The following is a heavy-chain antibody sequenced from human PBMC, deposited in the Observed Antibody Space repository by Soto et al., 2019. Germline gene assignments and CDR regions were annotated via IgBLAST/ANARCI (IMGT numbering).Heavy chain of an antibody. D-gene: IGHD3-10*01. Sequence: GGSLRLSCAASGFTFSSYAMHWVRQAPGKGLEWVAVISYDGSNKYYADSVKGRFTISRDNSKNTLYLQMNSLRAEDTAVYYCASDRRRYYGSGFVTTYLVYWGQGTLVTVSS. CDR1: GFTFSSYA. CDR2: ISYDGSNK. V-gene: IGHV3-30-3*01. J-gene: IGHJ4*02. CDR3: ASDRRRYYGSGFVTTYLVY.